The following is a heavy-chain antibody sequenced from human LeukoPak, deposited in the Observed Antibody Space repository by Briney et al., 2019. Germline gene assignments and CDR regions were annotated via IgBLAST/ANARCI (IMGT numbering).Heavy chain of an antibody. CDR1: GYTFTSYD. J-gene: IGHJ4*02. Sequence: ASVKVSCKASGYTFTSYDINWVRQATGQGLEWMGWMNPNSADTGYAQKFQGRVTMTRNTSISTAYMELSSLRSEDTAVYYCTRRPVGALRDWGQGTLVTVSS. CDR2: MNPNSADT. D-gene: IGHD1-26*01. CDR3: TRRPVGALRD. V-gene: IGHV1-8*01.